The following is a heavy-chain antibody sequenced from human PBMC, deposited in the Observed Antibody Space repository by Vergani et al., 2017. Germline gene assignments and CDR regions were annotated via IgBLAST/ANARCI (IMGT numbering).Heavy chain of an antibody. Sequence: QVLLQESGPGLVKPSQTLSLTCTVSSGSISSGGYYWSWIRQHPGKGLEWIWYISYSGSTYYNPSLKSRVTISVDTSKNQFSLKLSSVTAADTAVYYCARAPITFYGGNLPIDYWGQGTLVTVSS. V-gene: IGHV4-31*03. CDR1: SGSISSGGYY. D-gene: IGHD4-23*01. CDR3: ARAPITFYGGNLPIDY. J-gene: IGHJ4*02. CDR2: ISYSGST.